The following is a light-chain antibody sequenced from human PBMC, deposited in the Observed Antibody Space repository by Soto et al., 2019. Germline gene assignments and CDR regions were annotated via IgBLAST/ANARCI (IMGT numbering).Light chain of an antibody. Sequence: EIVLAQSPGTLSLSPGERATLSCRASQSVSSTCLAWYQEKPGQAPRLLIYDVSNRATGIPDRFSGSGSGTDFTLTISRLEPEDFAVYYCQQYCNSPWTFGQGTKVDIK. CDR3: QQYCNSPWT. J-gene: IGKJ1*01. V-gene: IGKV3-20*01. CDR2: DVS. CDR1: QSVSSTC.